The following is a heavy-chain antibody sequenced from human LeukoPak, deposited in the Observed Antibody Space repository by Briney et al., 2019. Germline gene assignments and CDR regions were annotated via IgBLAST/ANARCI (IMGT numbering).Heavy chain of an antibody. V-gene: IGHV4-59*01. CDR2: IYYSPST. Sequence: PSETRSLTCTVSGGSISSYYWSWIRQPPGRGRGWIGYIYYSPSTNYNPYLKSRVTISVDTSKNQFSLKLSSVTAADTAVYYCASGEAARGIDYWGQGTLVTVSS. J-gene: IGHJ4*02. D-gene: IGHD6-6*01. CDR1: GGSISSYY. CDR3: ASGEAARGIDY.